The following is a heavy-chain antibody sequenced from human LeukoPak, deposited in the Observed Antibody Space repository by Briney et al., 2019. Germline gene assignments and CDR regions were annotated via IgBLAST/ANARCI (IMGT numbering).Heavy chain of an antibody. D-gene: IGHD3-22*01. Sequence: SETLSLTCTVSGGSISSSSYYWGWIRQPPGKGLEWIGSIYYSGSTYYNPSLKSRVTISVDTSKNQFSLKLSSVTAADTAAYYCARTYYDILEGYYFDYWGQGTLVTVSS. CDR3: ARTYYDILEGYYFDY. V-gene: IGHV4-39*01. CDR2: IYYSGST. CDR1: GGSISSSSYY. J-gene: IGHJ4*02.